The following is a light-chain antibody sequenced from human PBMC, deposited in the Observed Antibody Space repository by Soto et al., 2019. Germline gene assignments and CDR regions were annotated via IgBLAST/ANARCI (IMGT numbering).Light chain of an antibody. V-gene: IGKV4-1*01. CDR2: WAS. CDR1: QSVLSSSNNKNY. Sequence: DIVMTQSPDSLAVSLGERATINCKSSQSVLSSSNNKNYLAWYQQKPGQPPKLLIYWASTRESGVPDRFSGSGSGTDFTLTISSLQAEDVAVYYCQQYYTTPGVTFGPGTNVDVK. J-gene: IGKJ3*01. CDR3: QQYYTTPGVT.